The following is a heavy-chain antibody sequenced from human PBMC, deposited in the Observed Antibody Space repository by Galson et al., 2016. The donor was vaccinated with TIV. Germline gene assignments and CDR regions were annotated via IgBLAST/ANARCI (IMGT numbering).Heavy chain of an antibody. J-gene: IGHJ6*02. D-gene: IGHD6-19*01. CDR1: GFTFSSYE. Sequence: LRLSCAASGFTFSSYEMNWVRQAPGKGLEWVAAITGGGGSSYYADSVKGRFTISRDNSKKMLYLQLNSLRAEDTAVYYCAKVPSSGFSYYYGIDVWGQGTTVTVA. V-gene: IGHV3-23*01. CDR3: AKVPSSGFSYYYGIDV. CDR2: ITGGGGSS.